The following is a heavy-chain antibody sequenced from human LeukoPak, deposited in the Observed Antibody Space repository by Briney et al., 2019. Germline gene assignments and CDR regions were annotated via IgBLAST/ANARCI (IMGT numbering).Heavy chain of an antibody. Sequence: SETLSLTCIVSGGSTSSGSYYWSWIRQPAGKGLEWIGRIYTSGSTNYNPSLKSRVTISVDTSKNQFSLKLSSVTAADTAVYYCARESAAAGSYYYYGMDVWGQGTTVTVSS. CDR1: GGSTSSGSYY. CDR3: ARESAAAGSYYYYGMDV. D-gene: IGHD6-13*01. J-gene: IGHJ6*02. CDR2: IYTSGST. V-gene: IGHV4-61*02.